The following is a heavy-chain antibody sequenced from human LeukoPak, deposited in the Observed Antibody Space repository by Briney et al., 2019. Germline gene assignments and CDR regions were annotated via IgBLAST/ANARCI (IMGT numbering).Heavy chain of an antibody. J-gene: IGHJ4*02. CDR2: INHSGST. CDR3: ARADAATLLLDY. CDR1: GGSFSGYY. V-gene: IGHV4-34*01. Sequence: SETLSLTCAVYGGSFSGYYWSWIRQPPGKGLEWIGEINHSGSTNYNPSLKSRVNISVDTSKNQFSLKLSSVTAADTAVYYCARADAATLLLDYWGQGTLVTVSS. D-gene: IGHD2-15*01.